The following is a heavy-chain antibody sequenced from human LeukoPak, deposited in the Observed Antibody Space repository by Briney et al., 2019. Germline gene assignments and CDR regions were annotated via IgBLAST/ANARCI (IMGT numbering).Heavy chain of an antibody. Sequence: GGSLRLSCAASGFTFSSYGMHWVRQAPGKGLEWVAVMSYDGSNKYYADSVKGRFTISRDNSKNTLYLQMNSLRAEDTAVYYCAKSGGVTTTLGYWGQGTLVTVSS. J-gene: IGHJ4*02. CDR2: MSYDGSNK. D-gene: IGHD4-17*01. CDR1: GFTFSSYG. V-gene: IGHV3-30*18. CDR3: AKSGGVTTTLGY.